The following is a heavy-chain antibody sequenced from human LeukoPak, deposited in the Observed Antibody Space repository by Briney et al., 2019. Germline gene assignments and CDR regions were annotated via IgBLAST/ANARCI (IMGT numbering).Heavy chain of an antibody. CDR1: TLTLNNYW. CDR3: ASRAGYTGSWSAFDY. Sequence: PGGSLRLSCTASTLTLNNYWMSWVRQAPGKGLEWVANIKQDGSEKYHVDSVKGRFTISRDNAKNSLYLQMNSLRAEDTAVYYCASRAGYTGSWSAFDYWGQGILVTVSS. D-gene: IGHD6-13*01. V-gene: IGHV3-7*05. CDR2: IKQDGSEK. J-gene: IGHJ4*02.